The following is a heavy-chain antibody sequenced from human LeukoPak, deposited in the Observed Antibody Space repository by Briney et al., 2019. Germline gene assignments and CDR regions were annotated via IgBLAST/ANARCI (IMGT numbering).Heavy chain of an antibody. D-gene: IGHD1-14*01. Sequence: PSETLSPTCTVSGGSISSYYWSWIRQPPGKGLEWIGYIYYSGSTNYNPSLKSRVTISVDTSKNQFSLKLSSVTAADTAVYYCAGGVTTLRYYMDVWGKGTTVTVSS. J-gene: IGHJ6*03. CDR2: IYYSGST. V-gene: IGHV4-59*01. CDR1: GGSISSYY. CDR3: AGGVTTLRYYMDV.